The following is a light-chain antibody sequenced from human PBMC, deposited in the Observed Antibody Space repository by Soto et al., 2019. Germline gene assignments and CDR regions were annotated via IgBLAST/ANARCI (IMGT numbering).Light chain of an antibody. CDR1: QSVTSN. CDR3: QQLNKWPT. CDR2: DAS. J-gene: IGKJ3*01. Sequence: EIVLTQSPATLSFSPGERATLSCRASQSVTSNLAWYQQKPGQATRLLIYDASNMATGIPARFSGSGSGTDFTLTISSLEPEDFAEYYCQQLNKWPTFGAGTKVDI. V-gene: IGKV3-11*01.